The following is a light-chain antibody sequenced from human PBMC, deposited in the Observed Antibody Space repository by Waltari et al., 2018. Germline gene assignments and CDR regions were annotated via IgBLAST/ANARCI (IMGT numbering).Light chain of an antibody. Sequence: PPGTPPKHLIFVHHNRSSGVPARFSGSKSGNSASLAISGLQAEDEADYYCKSYDTIDVASIFGGGTKLTVL. CDR2: VHH. J-gene: IGLJ2*01. CDR3: KSYDTIDVASI. V-gene: IGLV1-40*01.